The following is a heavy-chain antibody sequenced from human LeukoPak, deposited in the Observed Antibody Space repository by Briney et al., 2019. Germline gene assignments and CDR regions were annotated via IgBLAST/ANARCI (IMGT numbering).Heavy chain of an antibody. V-gene: IGHV3-33*08. J-gene: IGHJ4*02. D-gene: IGHD3-16*01. CDR2: IWFDGSKE. CDR1: GFTFSSYG. Sequence: PGGSLRLSCAASGFTFSSYGMHWVRQAPGKRLEWLAVIWFDGSKEYSADSEKGQFTISRDNSKNTLYLQLNSLRAEETAIYYCGRFKRGETAGLFEYWGEGALVSVSS. CDR3: GRFKRGETAGLFEY.